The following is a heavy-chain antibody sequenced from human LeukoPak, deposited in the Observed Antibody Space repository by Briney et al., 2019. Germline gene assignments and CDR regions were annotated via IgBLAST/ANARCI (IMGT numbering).Heavy chain of an antibody. J-gene: IGHJ4*02. D-gene: IGHD1-26*01. V-gene: IGHV4-4*07. CDR1: GGSISRYY. CDR3: ARENSGSYREFDY. CDR2: IYASGST. Sequence: SETLSLTCTVSGGSISRYYWSWIRQPAGKGLEWIGRIYASGSTNYNPSLKSRVTMSVDTSKNQFSLKLSSVTAADTAVFYCARENSGSYREFDYWGQGTLVTVSS.